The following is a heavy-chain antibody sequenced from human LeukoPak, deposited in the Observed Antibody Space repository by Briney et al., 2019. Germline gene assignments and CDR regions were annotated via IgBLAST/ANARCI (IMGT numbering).Heavy chain of an antibody. CDR1: GFTFSVYE. D-gene: IGHD6-19*01. CDR3: VRGGGWYADY. J-gene: IGHJ4*02. Sequence: GGSLRLSCAASGFTFSVYEMNWVRQAPGKGLEWVANIKQDGSEQNYVDSVKGRFTISRDNAKNSLFLQMNSLRAEDTAVYYCVRGGGWYADYWGQGTLVTVSS. CDR2: IKQDGSEQ. V-gene: IGHV3-7*04.